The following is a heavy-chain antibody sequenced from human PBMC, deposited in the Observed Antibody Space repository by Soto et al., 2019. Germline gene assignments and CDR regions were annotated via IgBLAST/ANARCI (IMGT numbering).Heavy chain of an antibody. CDR3: AKIPTGSGSSKFDY. J-gene: IGHJ4*02. D-gene: IGHD3-10*01. V-gene: IGHV3-23*01. Sequence: GGSLRLSCAASGFTFRTYAMNWVRQAPGKGLEWISAISGSGSFTHYADSVRGRFTISRDNSQNQLYLQMNNLRGDDTAMYYCAKIPTGSGSSKFDYWGQGIQVTVSS. CDR2: ISGSGSFT. CDR1: GFTFRTYA.